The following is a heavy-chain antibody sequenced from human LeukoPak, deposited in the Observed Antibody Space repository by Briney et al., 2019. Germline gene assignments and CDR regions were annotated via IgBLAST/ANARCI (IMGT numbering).Heavy chain of an antibody. CDR3: ARGDFWSGYHQNWFDP. Sequence: ASVKVSCKASGYSFTSYAMHWVRQAPGQRLEWMGWINAGNGNTKFSQKFQGRVTITRDTSASTAYMELSSLRSEDTAVYYCARGDFWSGYHQNWFDPWGQGTLVTVSS. CDR1: GYSFTSYA. V-gene: IGHV1-3*01. CDR2: INAGNGNT. D-gene: IGHD3-3*01. J-gene: IGHJ5*02.